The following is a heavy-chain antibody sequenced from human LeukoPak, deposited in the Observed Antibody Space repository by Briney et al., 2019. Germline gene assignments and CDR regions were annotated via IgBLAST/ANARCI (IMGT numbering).Heavy chain of an antibody. CDR3: SSSTAIGY. CDR2: MSGSGNTI. J-gene: IGHJ4*02. V-gene: IGHV3-48*03. CDR1: GFTFSSYD. Sequence: GGSLRLSCAASGFTFSSYDMNWVRQAPGKGLEWVSYMSGSGNTIHYADSGKGRFTISRDNAKNSLYLQMSSLRTEGTAVYYCSSSTAIGYWGQGTLVTVSS.